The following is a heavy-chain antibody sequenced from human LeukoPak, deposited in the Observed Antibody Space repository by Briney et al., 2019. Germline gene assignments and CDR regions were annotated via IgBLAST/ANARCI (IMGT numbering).Heavy chain of an antibody. CDR2: LNWNGAST. D-gene: IGHD4-17*01. CDR1: GFTFDDYG. Sequence: SGGSLRLSCAASGFTFDDYGLSWVRQVPGKGLEWVSGLNWNGASTGYADSVKGRFTISRDNAKNSLYLQMNSLRAEDTAVYYCARDLGADDAFDIWGQGTMVTVSS. V-gene: IGHV3-20*04. J-gene: IGHJ3*02. CDR3: ARDLGADDAFDI.